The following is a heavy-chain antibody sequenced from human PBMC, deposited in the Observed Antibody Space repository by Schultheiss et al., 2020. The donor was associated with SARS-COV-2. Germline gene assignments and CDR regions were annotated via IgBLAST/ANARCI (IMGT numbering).Heavy chain of an antibody. CDR1: GFTFSSYA. D-gene: IGHD2-15*01. Sequence: GGSLRLSCAASGFTFSSYAMSWVRQAPGKGLEWVSAISGSGGSTYYADSVKGRFTISRENAKNSLYLQMNSLRAGDTAVYYCAGDCSGGSCYTYFQHWGQGTLVTVSS. J-gene: IGHJ1*01. V-gene: IGHV3-23*01. CDR3: AGDCSGGSCYTYFQH. CDR2: ISGSGGST.